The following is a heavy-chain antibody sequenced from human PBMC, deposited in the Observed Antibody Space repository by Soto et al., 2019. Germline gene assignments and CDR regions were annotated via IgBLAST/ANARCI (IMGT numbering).Heavy chain of an antibody. V-gene: IGHV3-53*01. D-gene: IGHD5-12*01. Sequence: EVQVVESGGGLVQPGGSLRLSCAVSGFTVTINYTSWVRQAPGKGLEWVSVIYSGGTIYYADSVKGRFTISRDTSKNTLYLQMNSLRGDDTAVYYCHGYGYWGQGTLVTVSS. CDR3: HGYGY. CDR1: GFTVTINY. J-gene: IGHJ4*02. CDR2: IYSGGTI.